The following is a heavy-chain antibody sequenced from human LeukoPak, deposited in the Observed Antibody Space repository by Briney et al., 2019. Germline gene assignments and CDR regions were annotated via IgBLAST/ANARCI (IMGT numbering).Heavy chain of an antibody. CDR3: AKEGAAPGPDFDH. Sequence: SETLSLTCAVSGASIRNYYWSWIRQPAGRGPEWIGRIVPGGSTNYNPSLKSRVTMSVDTSKNHFSLKLSSVTAADAAVYYCAKEGAAPGPDFDHWGQGTLVIVSS. CDR2: IVPGGST. CDR1: GASIRNYY. J-gene: IGHJ4*02. D-gene: IGHD6-13*01. V-gene: IGHV4-4*07.